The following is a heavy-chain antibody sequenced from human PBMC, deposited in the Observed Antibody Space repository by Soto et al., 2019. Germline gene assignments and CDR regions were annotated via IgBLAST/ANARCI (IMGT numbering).Heavy chain of an antibody. CDR2: ISYDGSNK. V-gene: IGHV3-30*18. CDR3: AKDRYGSGSYYYYYYGMDV. J-gene: IGHJ6*02. CDR1: GFTFSSYG. D-gene: IGHD3-10*01. Sequence: GGSLRLSCAASGFTFSSYGMHWVRQAPGKGLEWVAVISYDGSNKYYADPVKGRFTISRDNSKNTLYLQMNSLRAEDTAVYYCAKDRYGSGSYYYYYYGMDVWGQGTTVTVSS.